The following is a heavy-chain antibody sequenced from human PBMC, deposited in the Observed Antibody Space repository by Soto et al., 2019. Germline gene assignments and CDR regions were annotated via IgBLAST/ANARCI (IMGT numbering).Heavy chain of an antibody. V-gene: IGHV3-9*01. Sequence: EVQLVESGGGLVQPGRSLRLSCAASGFTFDDYAMHWVRQAPGKGLEWVSGIRWNSGSIGYADSVKGRFTISRDNAKNSLYLQMNSLRAEDTALYYCANDTLYGSSPKSHFDYWGQGTLVTVSS. CDR2: IRWNSGSI. J-gene: IGHJ4*02. CDR3: ANDTLYGSSPKSHFDY. D-gene: IGHD6-6*01. CDR1: GFTFDDYA.